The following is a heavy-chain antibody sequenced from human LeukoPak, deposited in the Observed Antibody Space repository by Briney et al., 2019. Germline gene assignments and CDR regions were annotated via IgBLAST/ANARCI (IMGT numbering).Heavy chain of an antibody. D-gene: IGHD2-2*01. J-gene: IGHJ4*02. Sequence: ASMRVSCKASGYPFTGYYMHWLRQAPGQGPEWMGWITPNNGGTNYAQKFQDRVTMTRDTSISTAYMELSSLRSDDTAVYYCATKAGYCGASSCFALDYWGQGTLVTVSS. CDR3: ATKAGYCGASSCFALDY. CDR2: ITPNNGGT. CDR1: GYPFTGYY. V-gene: IGHV1-2*02.